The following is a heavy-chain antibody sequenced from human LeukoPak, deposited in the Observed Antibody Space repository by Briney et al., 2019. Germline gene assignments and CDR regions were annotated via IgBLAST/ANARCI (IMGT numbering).Heavy chain of an antibody. Sequence: GGSLRLSCAASGLTFDDYAMHWVRQAPGKGLEWVSGISWNSGSIGYADSVKGRFTISRDNAKNSLYLQMNSLRAEDMALYYCARKGLELQNAFDIWGQGTMVTVSS. CDR3: ARKGLELQNAFDI. CDR2: ISWNSGSI. CDR1: GLTFDDYA. D-gene: IGHD1-7*01. J-gene: IGHJ3*02. V-gene: IGHV3-9*03.